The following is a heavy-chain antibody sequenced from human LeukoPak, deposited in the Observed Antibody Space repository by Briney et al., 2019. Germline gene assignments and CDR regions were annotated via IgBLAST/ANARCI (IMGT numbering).Heavy chain of an antibody. CDR2: ISSSSSYI. CDR1: GFTFSSYA. CDR3: ARRLCSSTSCSFDY. V-gene: IGHV3-21*01. Sequence: GGSLRLSCAASGFTFSSYAMNWVRQAPGKGLEWVSSISSSSSYIYYADSVKGRFTISRDNAKNSLYLQMNSLRAEDTAVYYCARRLCSSTSCSFDYWGRGTLVTVSS. J-gene: IGHJ4*02. D-gene: IGHD2-2*01.